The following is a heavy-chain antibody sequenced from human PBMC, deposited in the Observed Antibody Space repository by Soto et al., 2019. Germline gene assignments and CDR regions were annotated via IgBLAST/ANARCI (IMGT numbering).Heavy chain of an antibody. D-gene: IGHD6-13*01. CDR1: GYTFITYE. J-gene: IGHJ5*02. V-gene: IGHV1-8*01. CDR3: ARGDSLTSSWYWFDT. Sequence: QVQVVQSGAEVKKPGASVKVSCKTSGYTFITYEIIWVRQATGQGLEWMGWMNPRSGNTGYSQKFQGRVAMTRNTSINTAYMELTNLTSEDTAVYYCARGDSLTSSWYWFDTWGQGTLVTVSS. CDR2: MNPRSGNT.